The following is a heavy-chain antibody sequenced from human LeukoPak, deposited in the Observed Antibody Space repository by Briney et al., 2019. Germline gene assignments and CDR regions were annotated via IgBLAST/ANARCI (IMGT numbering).Heavy chain of an antibody. CDR1: AYTFTGSN. D-gene: IGHD6-13*01. V-gene: IGHV1-2*02. CDR3: ASGHFIAAAGKFDY. CDR2: TNLNSGGT. J-gene: IGHJ4*02. Sequence: AGVKVSCKASAYTFTGSNMHRVREAPGQGLGWVGWTNLNSGGTNYAQKFQGRVTMTRDTSISTTDMEASWLRSDDTAVYYCASGHFIAAAGKFDYWGQGTLVTVSS.